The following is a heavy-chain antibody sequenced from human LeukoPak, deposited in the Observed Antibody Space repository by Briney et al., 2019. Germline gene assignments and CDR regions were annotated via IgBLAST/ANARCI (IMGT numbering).Heavy chain of an antibody. V-gene: IGHV3-74*01. CDR3: ARGYYDSSGYIDC. D-gene: IGHD3-22*01. CDR2: INTDGSST. CDR1: GFTFSSYW. Sequence: PGGSLRLSCAASGFTFSSYWMHWVRHAPGKGLVWVSRINTDGSSTSYADSVKGRFTISRDNAKNTLYLQMNSLRAEDTAVYYCARGYYDSSGYIDCWGQGTLVTVSS. J-gene: IGHJ4*02.